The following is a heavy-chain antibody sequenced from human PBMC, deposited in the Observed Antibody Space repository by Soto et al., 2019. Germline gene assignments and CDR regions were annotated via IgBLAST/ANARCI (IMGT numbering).Heavy chain of an antibody. CDR3: AIGTTMFGVWVDAVDI. J-gene: IGHJ3*02. V-gene: IGHV3-23*01. CDR2: SSGSGDFT. CDR1: GFTLSSYA. Sequence: EVQMLESGGALVQPGGSLRLSCAASGFTLSSYALSWVRQAPGKGLQCVSGSSGSGDFTFDADSVRGRFTISRDTSMKALYLPMNRLRVEDTAVYYCAIGTTMFGVWVDAVDIWCQGTMASVSS. D-gene: IGHD3-3*01.